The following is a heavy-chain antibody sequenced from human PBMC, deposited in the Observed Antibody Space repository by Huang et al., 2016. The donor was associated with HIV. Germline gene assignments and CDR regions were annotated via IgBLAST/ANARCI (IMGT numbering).Heavy chain of an antibody. D-gene: IGHD6-13*01. CDR3: AKGGSAAAVLDF. CDR1: GLTFSCYG. CDR2: ISDDAKTK. V-gene: IGHV3-30*18. Sequence: QVQLVESGGGVVQPGRSLRLSCSASGLTFSCYGMHWVRQAPGKGLGGVAVISDDAKTKYFADSVKGRFSISRDNSKTTVYLQLNSLIVEDTAVYYCAKGGSAAAVLDFWGQGTLVTVSS. J-gene: IGHJ4*02.